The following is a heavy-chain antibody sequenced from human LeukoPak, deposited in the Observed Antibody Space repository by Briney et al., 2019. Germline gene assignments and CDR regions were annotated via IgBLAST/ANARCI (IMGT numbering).Heavy chain of an antibody. V-gene: IGHV4-59*01. CDR1: GGSLSSYY. CDR2: IYYSGST. D-gene: IGHD3-10*01. CDR3: ARDVLPTGELLSYWFDP. J-gene: IGHJ5*02. Sequence: SETLSLTCTVSGGSLSSYYWSWLRQPPGKGLEWIGYIYYSGSTNYNPSLKSRVTISVDTSKNQFSLKLSSVTAADTAVYYCARDVLPTGELLSYWFDPWGQGTLVTVSS.